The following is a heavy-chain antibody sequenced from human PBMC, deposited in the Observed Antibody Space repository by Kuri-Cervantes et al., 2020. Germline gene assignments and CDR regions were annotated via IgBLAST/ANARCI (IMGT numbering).Heavy chain of an antibody. D-gene: IGHD6-19*01. Sequence: GESLKISCAASGFTSSSYGMHWVRQAPGKGLEWVAVISYDGSNKYYADSVKGRFTISRDNAKNSLYLQMNSLRAEDTAVYYCANQNSQWLGMDAFDIWGQGTMVTVSS. CDR2: ISYDGSNK. J-gene: IGHJ3*02. V-gene: IGHV3-30*18. CDR1: GFTSSSYG. CDR3: ANQNSQWLGMDAFDI.